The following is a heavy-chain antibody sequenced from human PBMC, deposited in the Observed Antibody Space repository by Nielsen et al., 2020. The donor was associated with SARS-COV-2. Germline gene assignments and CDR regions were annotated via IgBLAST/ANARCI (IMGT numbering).Heavy chain of an antibody. D-gene: IGHD5-24*01. Sequence: ASVKVSCKASGYTFTSYGISWVRQAPGQGLEWMGWISAYNGNTNYAQKLQGRVTMTTDTSTSTAYMELRSLRSDDTAVYYCARGNMATIADYYYYYGMDVWGQGTTVTVSS. CDR2: ISAYNGNT. V-gene: IGHV1-18*01. J-gene: IGHJ6*02. CDR1: GYTFTSYG. CDR3: ARGNMATIADYYYYYGMDV.